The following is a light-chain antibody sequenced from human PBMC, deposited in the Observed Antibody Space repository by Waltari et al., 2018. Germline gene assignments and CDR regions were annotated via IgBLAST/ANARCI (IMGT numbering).Light chain of an antibody. Sequence: DIMLTQSPATLSLSPGDRATLSCSASQNAFNYVAWYQQRPGQAPRLLISDASNRAAGVPDRFDAFGSGTDFTLTISSLEPEDFAVYYCQQRNDWPLTFGGGTRVEIK. V-gene: IGKV3-11*01. CDR1: QNAFNY. J-gene: IGKJ4*01. CDR3: QQRNDWPLT. CDR2: DAS.